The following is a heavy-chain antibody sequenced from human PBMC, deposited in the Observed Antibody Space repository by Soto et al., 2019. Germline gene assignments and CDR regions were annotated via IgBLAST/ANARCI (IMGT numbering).Heavy chain of an antibody. V-gene: IGHV1-18*01. CDR3: AGGGSCYGDGGGGWIGYYYYYMDV. CDR2: ISAYNGNT. J-gene: IGHJ6*03. CDR1: GYTFTSYG. D-gene: IGHD4-17*01. Sequence: QVQLVQSGAEVKKPGASVKVSCKASGYTFTSYGISWVRQAPGQGLEWMGWISAYNGNTNYAQKLQGSVTMTTDTCTRTADMERRSLGSEGTAVYYCAGGGSCYGDGGGGWIGYYYYYMDVWGKGTTVTVSS.